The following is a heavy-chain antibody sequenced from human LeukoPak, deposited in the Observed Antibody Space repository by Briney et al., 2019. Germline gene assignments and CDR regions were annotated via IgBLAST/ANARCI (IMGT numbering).Heavy chain of an antibody. D-gene: IGHD5-18*01. Sequence: QSGGSLRLACAGSGFTFDDYAMDWVRQAPGKGMEWVLGISWNSGRIGYADSVKGRFTNSRDNPKNSLYLQMNSLRAEDTALYSCAKETAMARVWTGLDYWGQGTLVTVSS. V-gene: IGHV3-9*01. CDR3: AKETAMARVWTGLDY. CDR2: ISWNSGRI. CDR1: GFTFDDYA. J-gene: IGHJ4*02.